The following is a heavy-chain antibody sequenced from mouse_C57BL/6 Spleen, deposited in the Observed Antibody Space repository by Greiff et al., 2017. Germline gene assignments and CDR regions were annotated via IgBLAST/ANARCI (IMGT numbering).Heavy chain of an antibody. Sequence: QVQLQQSGAELVRPGTSVKMSCKASGYTFTNYWIGWAKQRPGHGLEWIGDIYPGGGYTNYNEKFKGKAKLTADKSSSTAYMQFSSLTSEDSAIYYCARAGRGDARYFDVWGTGTTVTVSS. CDR1: GYTFTNYW. CDR3: ARAGRGDARYFDV. CDR2: IYPGGGYT. V-gene: IGHV1-63*01. D-gene: IGHD3-3*01. J-gene: IGHJ1*03.